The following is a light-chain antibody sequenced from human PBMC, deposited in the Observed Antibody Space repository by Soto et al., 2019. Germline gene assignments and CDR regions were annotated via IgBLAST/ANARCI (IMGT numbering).Light chain of an antibody. Sequence: DIQMTQSPSSLSASVGDRVTITCRTNQTINNYLNWYQLKPGKAPTLLIYATSNLQIGVPSRFSGSGSGTDFTLTISSLQSGDFATYYCQQSYNGVWTFGQGTKVEMK. J-gene: IGKJ1*01. V-gene: IGKV1-39*01. CDR2: ATS. CDR3: QQSYNGVWT. CDR1: QTINNY.